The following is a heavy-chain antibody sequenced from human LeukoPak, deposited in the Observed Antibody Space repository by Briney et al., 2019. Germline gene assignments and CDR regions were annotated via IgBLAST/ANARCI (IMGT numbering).Heavy chain of an antibody. Sequence: QPGGSLRLSCAASGFTFSSYAMSWVRQAPGKGLEWVSAISGSGGSTYYADSVKGRFTISRDNSKNTLYLQMNSLRAEDTAVYYCAKDVRKVVVTAMGGDYWGQGTLVTVSS. CDR1: GFTFSSYA. CDR2: ISGSGGST. D-gene: IGHD2-21*02. V-gene: IGHV3-23*01. CDR3: AKDVRKVVVTAMGGDY. J-gene: IGHJ4*02.